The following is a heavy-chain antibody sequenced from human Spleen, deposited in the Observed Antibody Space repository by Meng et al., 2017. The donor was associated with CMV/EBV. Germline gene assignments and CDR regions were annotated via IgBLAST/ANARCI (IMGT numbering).Heavy chain of an antibody. Sequence: SGYTLTSYDSNWVRQATGQGREWMGWMDPDSGNTGYAQRFQGRVTMTTNTSISTAYMELSSLRSEDTAVYYCALYPDCSGGSCPFDYWGQGTLVTVSS. CDR1: GYTLTSYD. J-gene: IGHJ4*02. V-gene: IGHV1-8*01. CDR2: MDPDSGNT. CDR3: ALYPDCSGGSCPFDY. D-gene: IGHD2-15*01.